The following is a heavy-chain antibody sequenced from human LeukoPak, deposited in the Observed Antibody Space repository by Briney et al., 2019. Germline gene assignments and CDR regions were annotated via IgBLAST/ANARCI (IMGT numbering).Heavy chain of an antibody. CDR1: GGSFSGYY. V-gene: IGHV4-34*01. Sequence: SETLSLTCAVYGGSFSGYYWSWIRQPPGEGLEWIGEINHSGSTNYNPSLKSRVTISVDTSKNQFSLKLSSVTAADTAVYYCARGKRWLQLWSVRAIFDYWGQGTLVTVSS. D-gene: IGHD5-24*01. CDR2: INHSGST. J-gene: IGHJ4*02. CDR3: ARGKRWLQLWSVRAIFDY.